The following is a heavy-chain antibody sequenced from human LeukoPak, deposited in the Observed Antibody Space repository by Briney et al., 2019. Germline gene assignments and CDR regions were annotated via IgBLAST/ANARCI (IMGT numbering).Heavy chain of an antibody. CDR2: ISAYNGNT. CDR1: GYTFTSYD. J-gene: IGHJ6*04. CDR3: ARRVDYYYGMDV. V-gene: IGHV1-18*04. Sequence: ASVKVSCKASGYTFTSYDISWVRQAPGQGLEWMGWISAYNGNTNYAQKLQGRVTMTTDTSTSTAYMELRSLRSDDTAMYYCARRVDYYYGMDVWGKGTTVTVSS.